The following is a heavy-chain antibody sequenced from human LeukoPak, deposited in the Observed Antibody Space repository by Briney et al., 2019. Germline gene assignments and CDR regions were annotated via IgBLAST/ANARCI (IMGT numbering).Heavy chain of an antibody. V-gene: IGHV1-2*02. CDR1: GYTFTGYY. Sequence: GASVKVSCKASGYTFTGYYMHWVRQAPGQGLEWMGWINPNSGGTNYAQKFQGRVTMTRDTSISTAYMELSRLRSDDTAVYYCARDQEPYYYGSGSQLRYYYMDVWGKGTTVTVSS. J-gene: IGHJ6*03. CDR3: ARDQEPYYYGSGSQLRYYYMDV. D-gene: IGHD3-10*01. CDR2: INPNSGGT.